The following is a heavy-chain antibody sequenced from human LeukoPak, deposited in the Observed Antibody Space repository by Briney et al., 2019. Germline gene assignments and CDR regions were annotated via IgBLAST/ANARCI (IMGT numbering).Heavy chain of an antibody. CDR1: GFTFSDYS. Sequence: GGSLRLSCAASGFTFSDYSMNWVRQAPGKGLEWVSYISSSSTIYYADSVKGRFTISRDNAKNSLYLQMNSLRAEDTAVYYCASDGGIDNYYFDYWGQGTLVTVSS. J-gene: IGHJ4*02. CDR3: ASDGGIDNYYFDY. D-gene: IGHD1-1*01. CDR2: ISSSSTI. V-gene: IGHV3-69-1*01.